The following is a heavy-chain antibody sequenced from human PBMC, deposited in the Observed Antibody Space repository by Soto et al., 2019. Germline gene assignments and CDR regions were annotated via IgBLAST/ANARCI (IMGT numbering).Heavy chain of an antibody. CDR3: AKDKGGRYCSRTSCLYSFDY. D-gene: IGHD2-2*01. V-gene: IGHV3-23*01. Sequence: EVQLLESGGGLVQPGGSLRLSCTASGFTFSTYAMSWVRQAPGKGLEWVSTISDSGSTYYADSVKGRFTISRDNYKNTLYLEMNSLIAEDTAVYYCAKDKGGRYCSRTSCLYSFDYWVQGTLVTVSS. J-gene: IGHJ4*02. CDR1: GFTFSTYA. CDR2: ISDSGST.